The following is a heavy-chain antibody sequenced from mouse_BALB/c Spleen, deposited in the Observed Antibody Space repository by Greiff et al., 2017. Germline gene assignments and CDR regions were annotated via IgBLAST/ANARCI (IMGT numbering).Heavy chain of an antibody. D-gene: IGHD2-13*01. CDR2: ISSGGST. CDR3: ARESISDYIYAMDC. CDR1: GFTFSSYA. V-gene: IGHV5-6-5*01. J-gene: IGHJ4*01. Sequence: EVMLVESGGGLVKPGGSLKLSCAASGFTFSSYAMSWVRQTPEKRLEWVASISSGGSTYYPDSVTGRFTISRDNARNRLYLQMSSLRSEGTAMYYCARESISDYIYAMDCWGKGTSVTVSS.